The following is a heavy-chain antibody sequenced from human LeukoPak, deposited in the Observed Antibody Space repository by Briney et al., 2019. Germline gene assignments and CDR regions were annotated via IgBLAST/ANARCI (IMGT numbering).Heavy chain of an antibody. CDR1: GFTFSSYW. D-gene: IGHD6-6*01. J-gene: IGHJ4*02. V-gene: IGHV3-21*01. Sequence: GGSLRLSCAASGFTFSSYWMSWVRQAPGKGLEWVSSISSSSSYIYYADSVKGRFTISRDNAKNSLYLQMNSLRAEDTAVYYCARGSEYSSSSSGDWGQGTLVTVSS. CDR3: ARGSEYSSSSSGD. CDR2: ISSSSSYI.